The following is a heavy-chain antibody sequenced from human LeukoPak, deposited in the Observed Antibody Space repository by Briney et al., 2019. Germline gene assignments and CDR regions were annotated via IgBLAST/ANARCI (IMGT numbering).Heavy chain of an antibody. CDR3: ARGGLHDDGASYYYGMDG. Sequence: ASVKVSCKASGYTFTSYGISWVRQAPGQGLEWMGWISAYNGNTNYAQKLQGRVTMTTDTSTGTAYMELRSLRSDDTAVYYCARGGLHDDGASYYYGMDGWGQGTTVTVSS. V-gene: IGHV1-18*01. CDR2: ISAYNGNT. D-gene: IGHD1-1*01. J-gene: IGHJ6*02. CDR1: GYTFTSYG.